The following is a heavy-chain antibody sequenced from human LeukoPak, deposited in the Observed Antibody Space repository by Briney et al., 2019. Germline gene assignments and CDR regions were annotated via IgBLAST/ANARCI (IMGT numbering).Heavy chain of an antibody. J-gene: IGHJ4*02. CDR1: GFTFSSYG. CDR3: AKGQRFYGEYYFDQ. V-gene: IGHV3-30*18. D-gene: IGHD4-17*01. CDR2: ISYDGSNK. Sequence: QPGRSLRLSCAASGFTFSSYGMHWVRQAPGKGLEWVAVISYDGSNKYYADSVKGRFTISRDNSKNTLYLQMNRLRAEDTAVYYCAKGQRFYGEYYFDQWGQGTLVTVSS.